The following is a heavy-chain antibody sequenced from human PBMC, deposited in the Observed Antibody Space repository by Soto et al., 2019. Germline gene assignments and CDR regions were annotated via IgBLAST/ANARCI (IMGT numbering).Heavy chain of an antibody. CDR1: GFTFSSYG. Sequence: PGGSLRLSCAASGFTFSSYGMNWVRQASGKGLECISYISSSSDTIHYADSVKGRFTISRDNAKNSLHLQMNSLRDEDTAVYYCARDHGYYYYGMDVWGQGTTVTVSS. CDR2: ISSSSDTI. J-gene: IGHJ6*02. CDR3: ARDHGYYYYGMDV. V-gene: IGHV3-48*02.